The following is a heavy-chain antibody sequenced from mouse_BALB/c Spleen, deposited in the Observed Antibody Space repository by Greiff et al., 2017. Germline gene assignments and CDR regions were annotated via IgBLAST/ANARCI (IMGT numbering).Heavy chain of an antibody. CDR2: ILPGSGST. D-gene: IGHD1-1*01. V-gene: IGHV1-9*01. CDR3: AREGDYGSSYLAY. Sequence: QVQLQQSGAELMKPGASVKISCKATGYTFSSYWIEWVKQRPGHGLEWIGEILPGSGSTNYNEKFKGKATFTADTSSNTAYMQLSSLTSEDSAVYYCAREGDYGSSYLAYWGQGTLVTVSA. J-gene: IGHJ3*01. CDR1: GYTFSSYW.